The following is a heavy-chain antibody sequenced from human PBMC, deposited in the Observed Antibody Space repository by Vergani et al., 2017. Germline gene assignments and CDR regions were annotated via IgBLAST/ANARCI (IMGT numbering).Heavy chain of an antibody. CDR1: GGSISSYY. J-gene: IGHJ4*02. V-gene: IGHV4-59*08. CDR2: IYYSGST. CDR3: ARVGGGRQYYDSCGYLGT. Sequence: QVQLQESGPGLVKPSETLSLTCTVSGGSISSYYWSWIRQPPGKGLEWIGYIYYSGSTNYNPSLKSRVTISVDTSKNQFSLKLSSVTAADTAVYYCARVGGGRQYYDSCGYLGTWGQGTLVTVSS. D-gene: IGHD3-22*01.